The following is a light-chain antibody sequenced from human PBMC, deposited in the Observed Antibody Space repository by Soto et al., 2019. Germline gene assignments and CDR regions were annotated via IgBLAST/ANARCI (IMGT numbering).Light chain of an antibody. Sequence: QSVLTQPRSVSGSPGQSVTISCTGTSSVVGGYNYVSWYQQYPGKAPKLMISDVNKRPSGVPDRFSGSKSGNTASLTISGLQAEDEADYYYCSYAGNFLKVFGTGTKLTVL. J-gene: IGLJ1*01. CDR3: CSYAGNFLKV. CDR2: DVN. V-gene: IGLV2-11*01. CDR1: SSVVGGYNY.